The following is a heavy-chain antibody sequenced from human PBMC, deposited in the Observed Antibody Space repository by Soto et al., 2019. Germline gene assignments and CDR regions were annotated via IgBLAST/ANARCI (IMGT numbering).Heavy chain of an antibody. J-gene: IGHJ6*02. D-gene: IGHD6-13*01. V-gene: IGHV1-18*01. Sequence: QVQLVQSGAEVRKPGASVKVSCKASGYTFSRFSITWVRQAPGQALEWMGWISADNGNKNYGQKFQERVTLTTDTSTNTAYMELRSLRSDDTSVYFCARCRAASAVYGMYVCGQGTTVTVSS. CDR1: GYTFSRFS. CDR3: ARCRAASAVYGMYV. CDR2: ISADNGNK.